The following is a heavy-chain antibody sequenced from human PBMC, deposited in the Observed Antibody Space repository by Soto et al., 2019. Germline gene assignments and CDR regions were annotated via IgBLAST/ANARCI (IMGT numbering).Heavy chain of an antibody. Sequence: ASVKVSCKASGYTFTSYYMHWVRQAPGQGLEWMGIINPSGGSTSYAQKFQGRVTMTRDTSTSTVYMELSSLRSEDTAVYYCARGGLHWNYLGYGMDVWGQGTTVPVSS. CDR3: ARGGLHWNYLGYGMDV. CDR2: INPSGGST. CDR1: GYTFTSYY. D-gene: IGHD1-7*01. V-gene: IGHV1-46*01. J-gene: IGHJ6*02.